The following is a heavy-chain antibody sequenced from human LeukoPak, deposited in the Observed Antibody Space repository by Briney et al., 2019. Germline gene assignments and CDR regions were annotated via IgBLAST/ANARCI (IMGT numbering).Heavy chain of an antibody. CDR1: GFSFSDSW. CDR2: IEQYGSEK. Sequence: AGGSLRLSCAASGFSFSDSWMTWVRQAPGKGLEWVANIEQYGSEKNYVDSVKGRFTISRDNAKNSLYLQMNILRAEDTAVYYCARGHGWFDPWGQGTLVTVFS. J-gene: IGHJ5*02. CDR3: ARGHGWFDP. V-gene: IGHV3-7*05.